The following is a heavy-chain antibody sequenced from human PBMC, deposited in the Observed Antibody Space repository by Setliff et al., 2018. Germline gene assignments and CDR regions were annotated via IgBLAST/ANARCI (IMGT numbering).Heavy chain of an antibody. Sequence: ASVKVSCKVSGYTLTELSMHWVRQAPGKGLEWMGGFDPEDGETIYAQKFQGRVTMTEDTSTDTAYMELSSLRSEDTAVYYCAKIYSGYLYFDYWGQGTLVTVSS. D-gene: IGHD5-12*01. V-gene: IGHV1-24*01. CDR2: FDPEDGET. J-gene: IGHJ4*02. CDR3: AKIYSGYLYFDY. CDR1: GYTLTELS.